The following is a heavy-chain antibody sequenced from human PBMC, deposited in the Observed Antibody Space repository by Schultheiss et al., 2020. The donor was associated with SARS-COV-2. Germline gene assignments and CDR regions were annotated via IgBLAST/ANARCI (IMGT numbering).Heavy chain of an antibody. CDR1: GFTFSSYA. V-gene: IGHV3-30-3*01. CDR3: AREAVAAAGTVYFDY. J-gene: IGHJ4*02. Sequence: SCAASGFTFSSYAMHWVRQAPGKGLEWVAVISYDGSNKYYADSVKGRFTISRDNSKNTLYLQMNSLRAEDTAVYYCAREAVAAAGTVYFDYWGQGTLVTVSS. D-gene: IGHD6-13*01. CDR2: ISYDGSNK.